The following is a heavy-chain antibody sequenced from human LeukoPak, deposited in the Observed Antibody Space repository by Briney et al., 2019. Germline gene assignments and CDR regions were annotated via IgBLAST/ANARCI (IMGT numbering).Heavy chain of an antibody. D-gene: IGHD6-19*01. J-gene: IGHJ5*02. Sequence: SETLSLTCTVSGGSISSSSYYWSWIRQPPGKGLEWIGYIYYSGSTNYNPSLKSRVTISVDTSKNQFSLKLSSVTAADTAVYYCARGSRGAVAGTVPLLWFDPWGQGTLVTVSS. CDR2: IYYSGST. CDR3: ARGSRGAVAGTVPLLWFDP. CDR1: GGSISSSSYY. V-gene: IGHV4-61*01.